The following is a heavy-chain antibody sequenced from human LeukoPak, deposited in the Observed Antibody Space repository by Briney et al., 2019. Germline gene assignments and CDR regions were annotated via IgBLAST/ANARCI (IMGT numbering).Heavy chain of an antibody. D-gene: IGHD4-17*01. CDR2: MNIDGSEK. Sequence: PGGSLRLSCAASGFTFSSYWMGWVRQAPGKRLEWVANMNIDGSEKYYADSAKGRFTISRDNSKNTLYPQMNSLRAEDTAVYYCAKDYGDYPDYFDYWGQGTLVTVSS. CDR1: GFTFSSYW. V-gene: IGHV3-7*03. CDR3: AKDYGDYPDYFDY. J-gene: IGHJ4*02.